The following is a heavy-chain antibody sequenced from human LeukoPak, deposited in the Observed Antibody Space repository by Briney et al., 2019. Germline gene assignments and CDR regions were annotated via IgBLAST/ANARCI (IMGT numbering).Heavy chain of an antibody. D-gene: IGHD1-26*01. J-gene: IGHJ4*02. V-gene: IGHV3-48*03. CDR2: ISGSGDTI. CDR3: ARGTYYFFDY. CDR1: GFTFSCYE. Sequence: PGGSLRLSCAASGFTFSCYEMNWVRQAPGKGLEWISYISGSGDTIYYAVSVKGRFTISRDNAKNSLYLQMNSLRAEDTAVYYCARGTYYFFDYWGQGTLVTVSS.